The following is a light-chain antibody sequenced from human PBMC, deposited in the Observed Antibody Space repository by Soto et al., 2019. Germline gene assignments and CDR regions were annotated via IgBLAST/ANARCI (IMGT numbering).Light chain of an antibody. CDR3: QQRSKLPRT. Sequence: EITLTQSPGTLSLSPGERATLSCRASQSVSDYLAWYQQKAGQPPRVLIYGASNRATDIPARFSGSGSGTDFTLTISRLEPEESAVYYCQQRSKLPRTFGGGTRVALK. CDR1: QSVSDY. J-gene: IGKJ4*01. CDR2: GAS. V-gene: IGKV3-11*01.